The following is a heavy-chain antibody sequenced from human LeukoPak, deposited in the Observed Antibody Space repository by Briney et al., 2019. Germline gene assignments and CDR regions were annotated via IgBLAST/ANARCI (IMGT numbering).Heavy chain of an antibody. Sequence: SETLSLTCTVSGGSISSYYWSWIRQPPGKGLAWIGYIYYSGSTNYNPSLKSRVTISVDTSKNQFSLKLSSVTAADTAVYFCAWGAGSYRYHYWGQGTLVTVSS. CDR3: AWGAGSYRYHY. CDR2: IYYSGST. D-gene: IGHD3-10*01. V-gene: IGHV4-59*01. CDR1: GGSISSYY. J-gene: IGHJ4*02.